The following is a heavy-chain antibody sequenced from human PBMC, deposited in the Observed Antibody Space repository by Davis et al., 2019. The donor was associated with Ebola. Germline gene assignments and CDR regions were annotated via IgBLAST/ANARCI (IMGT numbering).Heavy chain of an antibody. CDR2: INHSGST. CDR3: ASSKWPGGMDV. Sequence: MPSETLSLTCAVYGGSFSGYYWSWIRQPPGKGLEWIGEINHSGSTNYNPSLKSRVTISVDTSKNQFSLQLNSVTPEDTAVYYCASSKWPGGMDVWGQGTTVTVSS. CDR1: GGSFSGYY. D-gene: IGHD5-12*01. V-gene: IGHV4-34*01. J-gene: IGHJ6*02.